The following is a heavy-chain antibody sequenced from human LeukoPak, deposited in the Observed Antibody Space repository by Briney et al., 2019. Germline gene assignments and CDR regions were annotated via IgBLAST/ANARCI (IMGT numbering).Heavy chain of an antibody. D-gene: IGHD3-22*01. V-gene: IGHV3-48*01. CDR3: ARDPGGLSSGYYNY. CDR2: ISYTTNTI. J-gene: IGHJ4*02. Sequence: GGSLRLSCAASGFSFSTYGMTWVRQAPGKGLEWVSYISYTTNTIYYADSVKGRFTISRDNARNSLYLQMNSLRAEDMAIYYCARDPGGLSSGYYNYWGQGTLVIVSS. CDR1: GFSFSTYG.